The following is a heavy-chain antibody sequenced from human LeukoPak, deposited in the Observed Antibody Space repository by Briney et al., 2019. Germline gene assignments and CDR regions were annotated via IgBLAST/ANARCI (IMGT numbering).Heavy chain of an antibody. Sequence: GGSLRLYCAASGFTFSSYAMRWVRQAPGKGLEWVSTISGSGGSTYYADSVKGRFTISRDNSKNTLFLQMSTLRVEDTAIYYCATAPYTSHLVDYWGQGTLVTVSS. CDR1: GFTFSSYA. CDR2: ISGSGGST. D-gene: IGHD6-19*01. J-gene: IGHJ4*02. V-gene: IGHV3-23*01. CDR3: ATAPYTSHLVDY.